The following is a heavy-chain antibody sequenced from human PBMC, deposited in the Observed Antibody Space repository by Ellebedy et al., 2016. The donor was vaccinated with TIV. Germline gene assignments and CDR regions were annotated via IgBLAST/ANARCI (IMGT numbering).Heavy chain of an antibody. D-gene: IGHD6-19*01. CDR3: ARAVAGNGRYYYYGMDV. V-gene: IGHV3-30*03. CDR2: ISYDGSNK. J-gene: IGHJ6*02. Sequence: PGGSLRLSCAASGVTFSSYGMHWVRQDPGKGLEWVAVISYDGSNKYYADSVKGRFTISRDNSKNTLYLQMNSLRAEDTAVYYCARAVAGNGRYYYYGMDVWGQGTTVTVSS. CDR1: GVTFSSYG.